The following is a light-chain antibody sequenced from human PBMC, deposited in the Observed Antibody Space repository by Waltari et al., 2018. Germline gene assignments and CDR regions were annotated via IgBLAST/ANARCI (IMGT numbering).Light chain of an antibody. J-gene: IGLJ2*01. CDR2: YDS. CDR3: QVWDSSSGHPVV. Sequence: SSDVTQPRSVSVSPGQTASITCGGDNIGSKNVHWYQQKPTLAPVMVIYYDSDRPSGIPERFSGSNLGNTATLTISGVEAGDEADYYCQVWDSSSGHPVVFGGGTRLTVL. CDR1: NIGSKN. V-gene: IGLV3-21*01.